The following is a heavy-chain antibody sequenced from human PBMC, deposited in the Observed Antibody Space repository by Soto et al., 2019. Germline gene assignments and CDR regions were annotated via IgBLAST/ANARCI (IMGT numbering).Heavy chain of an antibody. CDR3: ARHYSTSSPDS. D-gene: IGHD6-6*01. CDR1: GYSFTSYW. Sequence: GESLKISCRAPGYSFTSYWIGWVRQMPGQGLEWMGIVFPGDSDTKYSPSFQGQVTISADKSINTAYLQWSGLRASDTAMYYCARHYSTSSPDSWGQGTLVTVSS. CDR2: VFPGDSDT. J-gene: IGHJ4*02. V-gene: IGHV5-51*01.